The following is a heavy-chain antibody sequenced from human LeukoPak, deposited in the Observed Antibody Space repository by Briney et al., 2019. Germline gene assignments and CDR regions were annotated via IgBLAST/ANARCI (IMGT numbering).Heavy chain of an antibody. D-gene: IGHD5-18*01. CDR2: ISYDGSNK. V-gene: IGHV3-30*18. CDR3: AKSGYSYGSYYYYGVDV. Sequence: GGSLRLSCAASGFTFSSYGMHWVRQAPGKGLEWVAVISYDGSNKYYADSVKGRFTISRDNSKNTLYLQMNSLRAEDTAVYYCAKSGYSYGSYYYYGVDVWGQGTTVTVSS. J-gene: IGHJ6*02. CDR1: GFTFSSYG.